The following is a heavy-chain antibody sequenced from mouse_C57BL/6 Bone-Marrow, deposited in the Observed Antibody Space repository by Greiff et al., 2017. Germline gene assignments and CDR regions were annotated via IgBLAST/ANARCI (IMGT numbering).Heavy chain of an antibody. CDR3: ARVDYGSSYDYYAMDY. CDR1: GYTFTSYW. V-gene: IGHV1-64*01. CDR2: IHPNSGST. D-gene: IGHD1-1*01. J-gene: IGHJ4*01. Sequence: QVQLQQPGAELVKPGASVKLSCKASGYTFTSYWMHWVKQRPGKGLEWIGMIHPNSGSTNYNEKFKSKATLTVDKSSSTAYMQLSSLTSADSAVYYCARVDYGSSYDYYAMDYWGQGTSVTVSS.